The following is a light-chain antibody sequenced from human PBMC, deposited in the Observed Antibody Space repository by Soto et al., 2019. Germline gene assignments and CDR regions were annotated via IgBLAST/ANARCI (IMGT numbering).Light chain of an antibody. Sequence: IVLTQSPGTLSLSPGERATLSCRASQSVSSTSLDWYQQKPGQAPRLLIYGAFNRVTGIPDRISGSASGTDFPLTISRLEAEDFGVYYCQHYANSVWTFGQGTTVEIK. CDR1: QSVSSTS. V-gene: IGKV3-20*01. CDR3: QHYANSVWT. J-gene: IGKJ1*01. CDR2: GAF.